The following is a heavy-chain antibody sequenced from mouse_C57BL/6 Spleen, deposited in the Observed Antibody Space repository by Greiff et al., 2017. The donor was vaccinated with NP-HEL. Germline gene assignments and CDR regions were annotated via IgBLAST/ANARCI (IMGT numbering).Heavy chain of an antibody. CDR2: IWSGGST. Sequence: QVQLKQSGPGLVQPSQSLSITCTVSGFSLTSYGVHWVRQSPGKGLEWLGVIWSGGSTDYNAAFISRLSISKDNSKSQVFFKMNSLQADDTAIYYCARNRYYGDYAMDYWGQGTSVTVSS. D-gene: IGHD1-1*01. J-gene: IGHJ4*01. CDR1: GFSLTSYG. CDR3: ARNRYYGDYAMDY. V-gene: IGHV2-2*01.